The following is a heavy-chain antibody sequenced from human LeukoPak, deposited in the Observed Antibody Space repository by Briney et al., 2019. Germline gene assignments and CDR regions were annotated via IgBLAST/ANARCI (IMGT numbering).Heavy chain of an antibody. J-gene: IGHJ1*01. CDR1: GDSVSRSDSC. D-gene: IGHD3-22*01. Sequence: SETLSLICSVSGDSVSRSDSCWDWIRQPPGKGLEWIGTIYYSGRTYYSPSLKSRVTMSVDPSNNQFSLNLRSVTAADTALYYCARRRYYDGSGYLEWGQGTLLSVSS. CDR2: IYYSGRT. CDR3: ARRRYYDGSGYLE. V-gene: IGHV4-39*01.